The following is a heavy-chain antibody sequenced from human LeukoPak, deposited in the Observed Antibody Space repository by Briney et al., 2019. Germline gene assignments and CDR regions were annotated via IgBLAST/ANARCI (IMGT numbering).Heavy chain of an antibody. CDR3: ARAVTSSSSWYKWVNWFDP. Sequence: SETLSLTCTVSRYSIRSGYYWGWIRQPPGKGLEWIGIIYHSGSTYYNPSLNSRVIISVDTSKNQFSLNLSSVTAADTAVYYCARAVTSSSSWYKWVNWFDPWGQGTLVTVSS. D-gene: IGHD6-13*01. V-gene: IGHV4-38-2*02. CDR1: RYSIRSGYY. J-gene: IGHJ5*02. CDR2: IYHSGST.